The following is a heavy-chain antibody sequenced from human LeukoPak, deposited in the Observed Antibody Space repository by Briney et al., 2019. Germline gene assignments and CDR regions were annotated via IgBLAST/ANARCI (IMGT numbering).Heavy chain of an antibody. V-gene: IGHV1-24*01. Sequence: ATVKVSCKVSGYTLTELSMHWVRQAPGKGLEWMGGFDPEDGETIYAQKFQGRVTMTEDTSTDTAYMELSSLRSEDTAVYYCATMYYYGSRSLGDYWGQGTLVTVSS. J-gene: IGHJ4*02. CDR3: ATMYYYGSRSLGDY. CDR2: FDPEDGET. D-gene: IGHD3-10*01. CDR1: GYTLTELS.